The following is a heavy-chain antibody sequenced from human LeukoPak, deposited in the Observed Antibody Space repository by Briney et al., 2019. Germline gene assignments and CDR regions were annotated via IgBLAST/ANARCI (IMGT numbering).Heavy chain of an antibody. V-gene: IGHV4-30-2*05. J-gene: IGHJ5*02. CDR1: GGSISSGGYS. CDR2: IYHSGST. D-gene: IGHD2-15*01. CDR3: ARGYPGYCSGGSCYGLVDP. Sequence: SETLSLTCAVSGGSISSGGYSWSWIRQPPGKGLEWIGYIYHSGSTYYNPSLKSRVTMSVDTSKNQFSLKLSSVTAADTAVYYCARGYPGYCSGGSCYGLVDPWGQGTLVTVSS.